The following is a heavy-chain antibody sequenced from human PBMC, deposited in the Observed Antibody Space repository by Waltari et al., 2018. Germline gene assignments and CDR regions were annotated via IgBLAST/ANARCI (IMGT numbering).Heavy chain of an antibody. Sequence: EVQLLESGGGLVQHRGSLRRACAAYGVTFGSYAMSWVRLATGKGLEWVSAISGSGGSTYYADSVKGRFTISSDNSKNTLYLQMNSLRAEDTAVYYCAKDTSDFWSGYYYFQHWGQGTLVTVSS. D-gene: IGHD3-3*01. V-gene: IGHV3-23*01. J-gene: IGHJ1*01. CDR2: ISGSGGST. CDR1: GVTFGSYA. CDR3: AKDTSDFWSGYYYFQH.